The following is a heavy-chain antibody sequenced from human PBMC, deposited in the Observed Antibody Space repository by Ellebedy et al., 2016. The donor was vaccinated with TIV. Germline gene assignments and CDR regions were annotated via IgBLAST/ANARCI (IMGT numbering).Heavy chain of an antibody. CDR2: INHSGST. D-gene: IGHD2-15*01. CDR3: AIQRYCSGGSCYPFDDY. CDR1: GGSFSGYY. V-gene: IGHV4-34*01. J-gene: IGHJ4*02. Sequence: GSLRLXCAVYGGSFSGYYWSWIRQPPGKGLEWIGEINHSGSTNYNPSLKSRVTISVDTSKNQFSLKLSSVTAADTAVYYCAIQRYCSGGSCYPFDDYWGQGTLVTVSS.